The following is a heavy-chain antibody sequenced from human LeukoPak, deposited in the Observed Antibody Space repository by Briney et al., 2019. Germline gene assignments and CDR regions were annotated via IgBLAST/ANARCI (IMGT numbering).Heavy chain of an antibody. Sequence: GRSLRLSCAVSGFTFGGSAMHWVRQAPGKGLEWVSVISWDSGSLDYADCVKGRFTISRDNAKNSLYLQMDSLRAEDTAFYYCAKEGSVCTNGICRYFDYWGQGTLVTVSS. CDR3: AKEGSVCTNGICRYFDY. CDR1: GFTFGGSA. D-gene: IGHD2-8*01. CDR2: ISWDSGSL. V-gene: IGHV3-9*01. J-gene: IGHJ4*02.